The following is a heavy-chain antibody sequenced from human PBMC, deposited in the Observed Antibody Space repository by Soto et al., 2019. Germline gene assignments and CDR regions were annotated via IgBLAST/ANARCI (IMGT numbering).Heavy chain of an antibody. D-gene: IGHD3-22*01. Sequence: PSETLSLTCAVYGGSFSGYYWSWIRQPPGKGLEWIGEINHSGSTNYKWSLKSRLTISVDTSKDQFSLKLISVTAADTAVYYCARKYDSSGYYYAWGQGTMVTV. CDR2: INHSGST. CDR3: ARKYDSSGYYYA. CDR1: GGSFSGYY. V-gene: IGHV4-34*01. J-gene: IGHJ4*02.